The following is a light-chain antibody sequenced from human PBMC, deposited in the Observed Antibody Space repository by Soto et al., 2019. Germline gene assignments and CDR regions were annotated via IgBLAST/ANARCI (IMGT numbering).Light chain of an antibody. J-gene: IGLJ2*01. V-gene: IGLV2-14*01. CDR3: NSYRSTDTVV. CDR1: SNDVGGYNH. CDR2: EVS. Sequence: QSALTQPASVSGSPGQSITISCTGTSNDVGGYNHVSWYQQHPGTAPKLIIYEVSYRPSGVSNRFSGSKAGNTASLTISGLQAEDEADYYCNSYRSTDTVVFGGGTKLTVL.